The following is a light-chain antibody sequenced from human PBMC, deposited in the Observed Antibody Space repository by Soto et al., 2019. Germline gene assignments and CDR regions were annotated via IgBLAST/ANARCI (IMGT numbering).Light chain of an antibody. V-gene: IGKV3-20*01. CDR1: QSVSSSY. Sequence: IVLTQSPGTLALSPGKSATLSCRASQSVSSSYLAWYQQKPGQAPRLLIYGASSRATGIPDRFSGSGSGTDFTLTVSRLEPEDFAMYYCQQYHWAPDTVGQGKRLAIK. CDR2: GAS. J-gene: IGKJ5*01. CDR3: QQYHWAPDT.